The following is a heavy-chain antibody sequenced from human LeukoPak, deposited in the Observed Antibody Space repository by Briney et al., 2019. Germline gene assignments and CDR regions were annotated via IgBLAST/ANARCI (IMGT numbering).Heavy chain of an antibody. D-gene: IGHD3-3*01. CDR2: IIPIFATA. CDR3: AKEGVWSGLMKYWYYYYGMDV. J-gene: IGHJ6*02. V-gene: IGHV1-69*13. Sequence: ASVKVSCKASGGTFSSHAISWVRQAPGQGLEWMGGIIPIFATANYAQKFQGRVTITADESTSTAYMELSSLRSEDTAVYYCAKEGVWSGLMKYWYYYYGMDVWGQGTTVTVSS. CDR1: GGTFSSHA.